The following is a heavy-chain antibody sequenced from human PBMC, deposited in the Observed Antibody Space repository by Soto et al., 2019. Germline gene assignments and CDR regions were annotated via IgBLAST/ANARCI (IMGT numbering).Heavy chain of an antibody. CDR1: GGSISSYY. CDR3: ARGGPSSKWLDP. CDR2: VYNSGST. Sequence: PSETLSLTCNVSGGSISSYYWSWIRQPPGKGLEWIGYVYNSGSTNYNPSLKSRVTISIDTSKNQFSLKLTSLTATDTAVYYCARGGPSSKWLDPWGQGTLVTVSS. V-gene: IGHV4-59*01. J-gene: IGHJ5*02.